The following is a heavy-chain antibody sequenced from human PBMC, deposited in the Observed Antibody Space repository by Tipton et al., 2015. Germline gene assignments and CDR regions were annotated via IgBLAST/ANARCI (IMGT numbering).Heavy chain of an antibody. Sequence: SLRLSCVASGYNFSSYWMHWVRQAPGKGLVWVSRINSDGSSTNYADSVKGRFTISRDNAKNTVYLQMNSLRVEDTAVYYCARDLSVRGGRLDPWGQGTLVTVSS. CDR3: ARDLSVRGGRLDP. J-gene: IGHJ5*02. CDR2: INSDGSST. CDR1: GYNFSSYW. V-gene: IGHV3-74*01. D-gene: IGHD3-10*01.